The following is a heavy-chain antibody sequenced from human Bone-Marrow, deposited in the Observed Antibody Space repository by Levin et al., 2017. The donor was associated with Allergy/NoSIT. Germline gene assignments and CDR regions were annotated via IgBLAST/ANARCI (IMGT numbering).Heavy chain of an antibody. CDR3: ARDVAATGALDI. J-gene: IGHJ3*02. D-gene: IGHD6-19*01. CDR2: IKQGGGEK. CDR1: GFTFSSYW. Sequence: SCAASGFTFSSYWMSWVRQAPGKGLEWVANIKQGGGEKYYVDSVKGRFTISRDNAENSLYLQMNSLRAEDTALYYCARDVAATGALDIWGHGTMVTVSS. V-gene: IGHV3-7*04.